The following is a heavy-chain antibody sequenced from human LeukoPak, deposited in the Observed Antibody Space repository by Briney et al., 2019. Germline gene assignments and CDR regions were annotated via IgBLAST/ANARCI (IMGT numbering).Heavy chain of an antibody. CDR1: GFTFSSYG. D-gene: IGHD2-2*01. V-gene: IGHV3-33*01. J-gene: IGHJ5*02. Sequence: GGSLRLSCAASGFTFSSYGMHWVRQAPGKGLEWVAVIWYDGSNKYYADSVKGRFTISRDNSKNTLYLQMNSLRAEDTAVYYCARERYAIVVVPAAMTGTGRFDPWGQGTLVTVSS. CDR2: IWYDGSNK. CDR3: ARERYAIVVVPAAMTGTGRFDP.